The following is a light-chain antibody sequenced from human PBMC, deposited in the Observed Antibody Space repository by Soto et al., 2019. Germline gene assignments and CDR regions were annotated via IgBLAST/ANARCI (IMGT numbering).Light chain of an antibody. Sequence: DIQMTQSPSTLSASVGDRVTITCRASQSISSWLAWYQQKPGKAPKVLIYIASRLQIGVPSRFSGRGSGTDFSLTISNLQPEDFATYFCQQSKSFPLTFGGGTKVDI. CDR1: QSISSW. V-gene: IGKV1-5*01. CDR3: QQSKSFPLT. CDR2: IAS. J-gene: IGKJ4*01.